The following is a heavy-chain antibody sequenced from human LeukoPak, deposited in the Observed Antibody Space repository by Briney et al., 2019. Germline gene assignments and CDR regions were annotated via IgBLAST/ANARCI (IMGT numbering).Heavy chain of an antibody. V-gene: IGHV4-39*01. Sequence: SETLSLTCTVSGGSISSSSYYWGWIRQPPGKGLEWIGSIYYSGSTFYNPSLKSRVTISVDTSKNQFSLKLSSVTAADTAVYYCARPRGGYYYDSSGYSREGYFDYWGQGTLVTVSS. D-gene: IGHD3-22*01. CDR3: ARPRGGYYYDSSGYSREGYFDY. CDR1: GGSISSSSYY. CDR2: IYYSGST. J-gene: IGHJ4*02.